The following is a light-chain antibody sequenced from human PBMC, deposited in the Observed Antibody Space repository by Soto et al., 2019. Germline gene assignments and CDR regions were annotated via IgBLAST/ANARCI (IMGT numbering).Light chain of an antibody. CDR1: QSVSSDY. J-gene: IGKJ2*01. Sequence: EIVLTQSRGTLSFSPGERATLSCRASQSVSSDYLAWYQQKPGQAPRLLISGASSRATGIPDRFSGSGSGTDFTLTVSRLEPEDFAVFYCQQYGSSPPTFGQGTKVEIK. V-gene: IGKV3-20*01. CDR3: QQYGSSPPT. CDR2: GAS.